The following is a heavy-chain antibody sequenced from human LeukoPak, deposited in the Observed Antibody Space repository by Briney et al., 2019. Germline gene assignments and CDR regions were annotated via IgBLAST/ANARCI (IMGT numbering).Heavy chain of an antibody. CDR1: GYTFTSHD. CDR3: ARDYYDFWSGYYYYYYYMDV. CDR2: MNPNSGNT. V-gene: IGHV1-8*01. J-gene: IGHJ6*03. D-gene: IGHD3-3*01. Sequence: ASVKVSCKASGYTFTSHDINWVRQATGQGLEWMGWMNPNSGNTGYAQKFQGRVTMTRNTSISTAYMELSSLRSEDTAVYYCARDYYDFWSGYYYYYYYMDVWGKGTTVTVSS.